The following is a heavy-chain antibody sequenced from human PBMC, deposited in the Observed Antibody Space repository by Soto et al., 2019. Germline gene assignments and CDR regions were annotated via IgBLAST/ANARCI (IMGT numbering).Heavy chain of an antibody. CDR2: MNPNSGNT. CDR1: GYTFTSYD. Sequence: GASLKVSCKSSGYTFTSYDINWVRQATGQGLEWMGWMNPNSGNTGYAQKFQGRVTMTRNTSISTAYMELSSLRSEDTAVYYCARGGYSYGYVRYWGQGTLVTVS. V-gene: IGHV1-8*01. CDR3: ARGGYSYGYVRY. D-gene: IGHD5-18*01. J-gene: IGHJ4*02.